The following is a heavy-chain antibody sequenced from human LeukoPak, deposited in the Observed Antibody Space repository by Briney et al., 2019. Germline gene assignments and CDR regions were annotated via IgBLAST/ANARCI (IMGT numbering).Heavy chain of an antibody. CDR3: AHSERWLQFDAFDI. Sequence: SVKVSCKASGGTFSSYAISWVRQAPGQGLEWMGRIIPIFGTANYAQKFQGRVTITTDESTSTAYMELSSLRSEDTAVYYCAHSERWLQFDAFDIWGQGTMVTVSS. V-gene: IGHV1-69*05. CDR2: IIPIFGTA. D-gene: IGHD5-24*01. J-gene: IGHJ3*02. CDR1: GGTFSSYA.